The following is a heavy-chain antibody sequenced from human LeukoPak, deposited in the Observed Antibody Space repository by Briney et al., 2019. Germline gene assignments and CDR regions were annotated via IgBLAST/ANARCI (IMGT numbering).Heavy chain of an antibody. J-gene: IGHJ4*02. CDR2: ISDSGGNT. CDR3: AKGSLHPGIFDY. CDR1: GFTFSSYA. Sequence: PGGSLRLSCAVSGFTFSSYAMSWVRQAPGKGLEWVSTISDSGGNTYYADSVKGRVTISRDNSKNTLYLQMNSLRAEDTAVYYCAKGSLHPGIFDYWGQGTLVTVSS. V-gene: IGHV3-23*01.